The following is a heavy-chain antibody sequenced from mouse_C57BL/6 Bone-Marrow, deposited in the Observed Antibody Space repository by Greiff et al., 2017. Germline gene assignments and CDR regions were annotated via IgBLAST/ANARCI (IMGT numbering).Heavy chain of an antibody. CDR2: ISDGGSYT. CDR1: GFTFSSYA. CDR3: ARGLRWWYFDV. D-gene: IGHD1-1*01. J-gene: IGHJ1*03. Sequence: EVKLVESGGGLVKPGGSLKLSCAASGFTFSSYAMSWVRPTPETRLEWVATISDGGSYTYYPDNVKGRFTIARDNAKNNLYLQMSHLKSEDTAMYYCARGLRWWYFDVWGTGTTVTVSS. V-gene: IGHV5-4*03.